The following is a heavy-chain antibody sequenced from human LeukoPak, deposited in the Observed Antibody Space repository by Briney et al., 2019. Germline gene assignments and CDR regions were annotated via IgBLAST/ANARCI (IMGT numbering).Heavy chain of an antibody. CDR3: ARGYYGSGSASNWFDP. J-gene: IGHJ5*02. D-gene: IGHD3-10*01. CDR1: GFTFSTYA. V-gene: IGHV3-23*01. Sequence: GGSLRLSCAASGFTFSTYAMSWVRQAPGKGLEWVSGITSSGGSTSYADSVKGRFTISRDNTKNTLYLQMNSLRTEDTAVYYCARGYYGSGSASNWFDPWGQGTLVTVSS. CDR2: ITSSGGST.